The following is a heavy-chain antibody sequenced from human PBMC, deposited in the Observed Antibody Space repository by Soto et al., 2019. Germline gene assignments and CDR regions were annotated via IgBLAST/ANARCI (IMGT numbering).Heavy chain of an antibody. CDR1: GGTFSRNA. V-gene: IGHV1-69*13. J-gene: IGHJ6*02. Sequence: GASVKVSCKASGGTFSRNAISWVRQAPGQGLEWMGGIIPILSAANYAQKFQGRVTITADEPTSTAYMELSSLRSEDTAVYYCARDPGTAMVYYYYGMDVWGQGTTVTVSS. CDR2: IIPILSAA. CDR3: ARDPGTAMVYYYYGMDV. D-gene: IGHD5-18*01.